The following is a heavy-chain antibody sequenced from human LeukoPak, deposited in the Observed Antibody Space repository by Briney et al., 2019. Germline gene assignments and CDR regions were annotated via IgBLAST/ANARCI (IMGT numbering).Heavy chain of an antibody. CDR1: GFTFSSYG. Sequence: GGSLRLSCAASGFTFSSYGMSWVRQAPGKGLEWVSAISGSRTSTYYADSVKGRFTISRDNSKNTLYLQMNSLRAEDTAVYYCAKDRGSGTGWFDPWGQGTLVTVSS. CDR3: AKDRGSGTGWFDP. J-gene: IGHJ5*02. CDR2: ISGSRTST. D-gene: IGHD3-10*01. V-gene: IGHV3-23*01.